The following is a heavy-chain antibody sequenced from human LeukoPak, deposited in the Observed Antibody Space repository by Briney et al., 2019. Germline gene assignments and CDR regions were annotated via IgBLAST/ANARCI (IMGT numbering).Heavy chain of an antibody. Sequence: PGGSLRLSCAASGFTFSSYAMSWVRQAPGKGLEWVSAISGSGGSTYYADSVKGRFTISRDNSKTTLYLQMNSLRAEDTAVYYCAKPSRVGTTRGADYWGQGTLVTVSS. CDR1: GFTFSSYA. J-gene: IGHJ4*02. D-gene: IGHD1-14*01. CDR3: AKPSRVGTTRGADY. V-gene: IGHV3-23*01. CDR2: ISGSGGST.